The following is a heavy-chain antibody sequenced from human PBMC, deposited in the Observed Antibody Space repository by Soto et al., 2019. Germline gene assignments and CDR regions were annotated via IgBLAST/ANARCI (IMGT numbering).Heavy chain of an antibody. CDR3: ARDWGFSSGWPHY. CDR1: GYTFTSYA. Sequence: QVQLVQSGAEVKKPGASVKVSCKASGYTFTSYAMHWVRQAPGQRLEWMGWINAGNGNTKYSQKFQGRVTITRDTXASTAYMELSSLRSEDTAVYYCARDWGFSSGWPHYWGQGTLVTVSS. CDR2: INAGNGNT. V-gene: IGHV1-3*01. J-gene: IGHJ4*02. D-gene: IGHD6-19*01.